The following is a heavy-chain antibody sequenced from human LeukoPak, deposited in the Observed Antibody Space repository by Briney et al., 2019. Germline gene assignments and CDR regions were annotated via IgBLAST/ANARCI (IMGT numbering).Heavy chain of an antibody. D-gene: IGHD2-2*01. CDR1: GYTFTGYY. CDR2: INPNSGGT. Sequence: ASVKVSCKASGYTFTGYYMHWVRQAPGQGLEWMGWINPNSGGTNYAQKFQGRVTMTRDTSISTAYMELSRLRSDDTAVYYCARDGSTTSSTGMFSVYYYYYMDVWGKGTTVTVSS. CDR3: ARDGSTTSSTGMFSVYYYYYMDV. V-gene: IGHV1-2*02. J-gene: IGHJ6*03.